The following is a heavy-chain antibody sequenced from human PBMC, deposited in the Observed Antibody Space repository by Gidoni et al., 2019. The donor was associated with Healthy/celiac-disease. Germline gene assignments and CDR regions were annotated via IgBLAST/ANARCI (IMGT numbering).Heavy chain of an antibody. CDR3: ARLAAAGNAFDI. CDR2: IGTAGDT. V-gene: IGHV3-13*01. CDR1: GFTFSSYD. Sequence: EVQLVDSGGGLVQPGGSLILSCAASGFTFSSYDMHWFRQATGKGLEWVSAIGTAGDTYYPGSVKGRFTISRENAKNSLYLQMNSLRAGDTAVYYCARLAAAGNAFDIWGQGTMVTVSS. D-gene: IGHD6-13*01. J-gene: IGHJ3*02.